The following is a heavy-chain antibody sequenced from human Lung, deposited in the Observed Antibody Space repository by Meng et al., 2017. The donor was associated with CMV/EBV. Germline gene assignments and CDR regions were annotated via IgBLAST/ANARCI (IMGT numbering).Heavy chain of an antibody. CDR1: GFTFSSYA. V-gene: IGHV3-23*01. CDR3: AKASSSWPPGY. J-gene: IGHJ4*02. Sequence: ESLKISCAASGFTFSSYAMSWVRQAPGKGLEWVSAISGSGGSTYYADSVKGRFTISRDNSKNTLYLQMNSLRAEDTAVYYCAKASSSWPPGYWGQGTLVTVSS. CDR2: ISGSGGST. D-gene: IGHD6-13*01.